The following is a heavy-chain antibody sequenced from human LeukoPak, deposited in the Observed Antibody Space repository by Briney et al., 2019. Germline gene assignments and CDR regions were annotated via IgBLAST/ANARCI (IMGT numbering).Heavy chain of an antibody. D-gene: IGHD6-13*01. CDR3: ARGVIAAAGKGDYFDY. Sequence: SETLSLTCTVSGGSISSYYWSWIRQPPGKGLEWIGYIYYSGSTNYNPSLKSRVTISVDTSKNQFSLKLSPVSAADTAVYYCARGVIAAAGKGDYFDYWGQGTLVTVSS. CDR2: IYYSGST. CDR1: GGSISSYY. J-gene: IGHJ4*02. V-gene: IGHV4-59*01.